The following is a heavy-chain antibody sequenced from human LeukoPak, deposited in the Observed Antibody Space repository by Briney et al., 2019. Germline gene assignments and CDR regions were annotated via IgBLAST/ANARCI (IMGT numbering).Heavy chain of an antibody. Sequence: AETLSLTCTVSGGSISSYYWSWIRQPPGKGLEWIGYIYYSGSTNYNPSLKSRVTISVDTSKNQFSLKLSSVTAADTAVYYCASYSYGYFNYWGQGTLVTVSS. CDR2: IYYSGST. CDR3: ASYSYGYFNY. D-gene: IGHD5-18*01. J-gene: IGHJ4*02. CDR1: GGSISSYY. V-gene: IGHV4-59*01.